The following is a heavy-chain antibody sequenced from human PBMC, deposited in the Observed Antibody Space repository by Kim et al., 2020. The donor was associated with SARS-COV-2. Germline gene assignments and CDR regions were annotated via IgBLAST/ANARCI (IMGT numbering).Heavy chain of an antibody. Sequence: GGSLRLSCAASGFTFSRYAMSWVRQAPGEGLDWVSAIIWGGTRTYYAASVKGRFTISRDNSKNTVYLQMNSLRAEDTAVYYCAKDSGNAYGDQLDYWGQGTLVTVSS. CDR2: IIWGGTRT. CDR3: AKDSGNAYGDQLDY. V-gene: IGHV3-23*01. J-gene: IGHJ4*02. CDR1: GFTFSRYA. D-gene: IGHD4-17*01.